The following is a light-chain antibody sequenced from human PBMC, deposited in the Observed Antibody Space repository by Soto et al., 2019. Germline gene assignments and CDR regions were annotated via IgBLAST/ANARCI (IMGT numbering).Light chain of an antibody. Sequence: QSVLTQPASVSGSPGQSITISCTGTSSDVGGYNYVSWYQQHPGKAPKLMIYDVSNRPSGVSNRCSGSKSGNTASLTISGLQAEDEADYYCSSYTSSSTPVYVFGTGTKVTVL. CDR1: SSDVGGYNY. CDR2: DVS. J-gene: IGLJ1*01. CDR3: SSYTSSSTPVYV. V-gene: IGLV2-14*01.